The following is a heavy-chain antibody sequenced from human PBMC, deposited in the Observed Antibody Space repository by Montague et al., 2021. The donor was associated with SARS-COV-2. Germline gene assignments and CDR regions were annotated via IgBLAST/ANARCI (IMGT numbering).Heavy chain of an antibody. CDR2: INHSGST. D-gene: IGHD3-3*01. Sequence: SETLSLTCAVYGGSFSGYYWSWIRQLPGKGLEWMGEINHSGSTNYNPSLKSRVTISVDTSKNQSSLKLSSVTAADTAVYYCARGYKFRCLEWSSRQSAFDYWGQGTLVTVSS. V-gene: IGHV4-34*01. CDR1: GGSFSGYY. CDR3: ARGYKFRCLEWSSRQSAFDY. J-gene: IGHJ4*02.